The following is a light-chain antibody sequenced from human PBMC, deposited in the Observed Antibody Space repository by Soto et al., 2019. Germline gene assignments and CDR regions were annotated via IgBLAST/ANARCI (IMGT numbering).Light chain of an antibody. CDR3: QLYGASVT. V-gene: IGKV3-20*01. Sequence: EIVLTQSPGTLSLSPGEGATLSCRASQGVSSSYLAWYQHKPGQAPRLLIYGASSRASGIPDRFSGSGSGTDFTLTINRLEPEDFAVYYCQLYGASVTFGPGTKVDLK. CDR2: GAS. J-gene: IGKJ3*01. CDR1: QGVSSSY.